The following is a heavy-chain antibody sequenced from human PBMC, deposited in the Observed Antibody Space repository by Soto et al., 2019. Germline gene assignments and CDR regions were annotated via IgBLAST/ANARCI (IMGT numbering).Heavy chain of an antibody. V-gene: IGHV4-4*07. CDR1: GDSISNNY. Sequence: QVQLQESGPGLVKPSETLSLTCSVSGDSISNNYWSWIRQPAGKGLEWIGRIYITGAANYNPSLKRRVTMSVDTSKSQFSLKLSSVTAADRAVYYCAREYTETVAGPTHYDFDYWGQGNLVTVSA. CDR3: AREYTETVAGPTHYDFDY. J-gene: IGHJ4*02. CDR2: IYITGAA. D-gene: IGHD6-19*01.